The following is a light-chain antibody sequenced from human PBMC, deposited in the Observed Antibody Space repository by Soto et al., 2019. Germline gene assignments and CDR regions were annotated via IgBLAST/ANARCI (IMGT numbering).Light chain of an antibody. V-gene: IGKV3-20*01. CDR1: ESVSSSF. J-gene: IGKJ4*01. CDR2: GAS. CDR3: QQYGSSPLT. Sequence: EVVLTQSPGTLSLSPGERATLSCRASESVSSSFLTWYQQKPGQAPRLLIYGASTRATGIPDRFIGSGSGTDFTLTISRMEPEDFAVCYCQQYGSSPLTFGGGTKVDIK.